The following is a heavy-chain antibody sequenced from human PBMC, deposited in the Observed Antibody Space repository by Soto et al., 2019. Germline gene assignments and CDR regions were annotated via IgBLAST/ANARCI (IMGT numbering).Heavy chain of an antibody. CDR2: ISGYNGNT. J-gene: IGHJ5*02. CDR3: ARDGILGTTQGSWFDP. CDR1: GYTFASYG. D-gene: IGHD1-26*01. V-gene: IGHV1-18*01. Sequence: QVQLVQSGAEVKEPGASVKVSCKASGYTFASYGINWVRQAPGQGLEWMGWISGYNGNTKYAQKFQGRVTVTTDTSTSTGYMELRSLISDDTAVYYCARDGILGTTQGSWFDPWGQGTLVTVSS.